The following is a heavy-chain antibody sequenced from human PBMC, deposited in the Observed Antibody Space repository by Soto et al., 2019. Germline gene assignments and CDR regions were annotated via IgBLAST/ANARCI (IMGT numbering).Heavy chain of an antibody. CDR2: ILYDGSNK. D-gene: IGHD3-3*01. J-gene: IGHJ4*02. Sequence: RGSLRISCAASGFTFSSYGMHWVRQAPGKGLEWVAVILYDGSNKYYADSVKGRFIISRDNSKNTLFLQMNSLRAEDTAVYYCARDLNDFWSGYLSLDYWGQGTLVTVSS. CDR3: ARDLNDFWSGYLSLDY. CDR1: GFTFSSYG. V-gene: IGHV3-33*01.